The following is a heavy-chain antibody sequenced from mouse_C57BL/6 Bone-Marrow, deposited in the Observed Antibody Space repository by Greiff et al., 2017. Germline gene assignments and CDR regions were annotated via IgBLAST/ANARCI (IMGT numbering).Heavy chain of an antibody. J-gene: IGHJ4*01. CDR1: GYTFTSYG. D-gene: IGHD1-1*01. Sequence: VQGVESGAELARPGASVKLSCKASGYTFTSYGISWVKQRTGQGLEWIGEIYPRSGNTYYNEKFKGKATLTADKSSSTAYMELRSLTSEDSAVYCCARWSTTVVAPMDYWGQGTSVTVSS. CDR2: IYPRSGNT. CDR3: ARWSTTVVAPMDY. V-gene: IGHV1-81*01.